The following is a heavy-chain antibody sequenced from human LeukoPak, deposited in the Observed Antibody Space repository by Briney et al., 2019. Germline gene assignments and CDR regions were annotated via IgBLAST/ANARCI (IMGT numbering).Heavy chain of an antibody. CDR3: ARDLDSYSSTWYPYSSGWYLDY. Sequence: KPSETLSLTCNVSGGSISSYYWSWIRQPAGKGLEWIGRIYTSGSTNYNPSLKSRVTMSVDTSKNQFSLKLSSVTAADTAVYYCARDLDSYSSTWYPYSSGWYLDYWGQGTLVTVSS. D-gene: IGHD6-13*01. V-gene: IGHV4-4*07. CDR1: GGSISSYY. J-gene: IGHJ4*02. CDR2: IYTSGST.